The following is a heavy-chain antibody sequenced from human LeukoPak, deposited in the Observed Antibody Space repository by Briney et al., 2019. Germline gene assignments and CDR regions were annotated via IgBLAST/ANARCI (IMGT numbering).Heavy chain of an antibody. J-gene: IGHJ4*02. Sequence: SETLSLTCTVSGASISRYYWSWIRQPPGKGLEWIGYIYSRGTTTYNPSLQSRVTISVDTSKSQFSLKLSSVTAADTAVYYCARHQGFGLDYWAREYWSPSPQ. CDR2: IYSRGTT. CDR1: GASISRYY. CDR3: ARHQGFGLDY. V-gene: IGHV4-4*09. D-gene: IGHD3-10*01.